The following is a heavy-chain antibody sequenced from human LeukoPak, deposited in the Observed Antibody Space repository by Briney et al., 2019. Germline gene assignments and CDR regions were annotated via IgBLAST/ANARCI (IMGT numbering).Heavy chain of an antibody. CDR2: IYYSGST. CDR3: ARQSGFYSNSSYYYYGMDV. V-gene: IGHV4-39*01. Sequence: PSATLSLTCTVSGGSISSSSYYWGWIRQPPGKGLEWIVSIYYSGSTYYNPSLKSRFTISVDTSKNQFSLKLSSVTAADTAVYYCARQSGFYSNSSYYYYGMDVWGQGTTVTVSS. CDR1: GGSISSSSYY. J-gene: IGHJ6*02. D-gene: IGHD4-11*01.